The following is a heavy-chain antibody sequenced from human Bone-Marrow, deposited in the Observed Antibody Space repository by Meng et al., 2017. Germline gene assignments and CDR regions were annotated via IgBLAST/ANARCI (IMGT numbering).Heavy chain of an antibody. CDR2: ISYDGSNK. D-gene: IGHD6-19*01. J-gene: IGHJ3*02. Sequence: GESLKISCAASGFTFSSSAMRWVRQAPGKGLEWVAVISYDGSNKYYADSVMGRFTISRDNSKNTLYLQMNGLRAEDTAVYYCAKGWGTGYSSGWYEARSTDAFQIWGQGTMVTVSS. CDR3: AKGWGTGYSSGWYEARSTDAFQI. V-gene: IGHV3-30*04. CDR1: GFTFSSSA.